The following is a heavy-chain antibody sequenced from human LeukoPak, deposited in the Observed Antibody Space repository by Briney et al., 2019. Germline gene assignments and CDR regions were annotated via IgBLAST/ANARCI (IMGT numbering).Heavy chain of an antibody. CDR3: ARGGTTGTTTDY. CDR2: ISAYNGNT. Sequence: ASVTVSCKASGYTFTSYDISWVRQAPGQGLEWMGWISAYNGNTNFAQNLQGRVTMTTDTSTSTAYMELRRLRSDDTAVYYCARGGTTGTTTDYWGQGTLVTVSS. V-gene: IGHV1-18*01. CDR1: GYTFTSYD. D-gene: IGHD1-1*01. J-gene: IGHJ4*02.